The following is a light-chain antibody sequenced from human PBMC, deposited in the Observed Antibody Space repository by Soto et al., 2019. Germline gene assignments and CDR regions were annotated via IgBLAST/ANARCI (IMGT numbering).Light chain of an antibody. CDR2: LDSDGSH. J-gene: IGLJ2*01. CDR3: QTWGTGIHVV. Sequence: QPVLTQSPSASASLGASVKLTCTLSSGHSSYAIAWHQQQPEKGPRYLMKLDSDGSHTQGDAIPDRFSGSSSGAERYLTISSLQSEDWADYYCQTWGTGIHVVFGGGTKLTVL. V-gene: IGLV4-69*01. CDR1: SGHSSYA.